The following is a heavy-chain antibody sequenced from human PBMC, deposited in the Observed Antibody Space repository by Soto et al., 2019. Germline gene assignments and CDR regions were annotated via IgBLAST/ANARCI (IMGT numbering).Heavy chain of an antibody. CDR2: ISGSGGST. CDR3: AKEVVVAQDAFDI. Sequence: VGALRLSCAASGFTFSSYAMSWVRQAPGKGLEWVSAISGSGGSTYYADSVKGRFTISRDNSKNTLYLQMNSLRAEDTAVYYCAKEVVVAQDAFDIWGQGTMVTVSS. D-gene: IGHD5-12*01. J-gene: IGHJ3*02. CDR1: GFTFSSYA. V-gene: IGHV3-23*01.